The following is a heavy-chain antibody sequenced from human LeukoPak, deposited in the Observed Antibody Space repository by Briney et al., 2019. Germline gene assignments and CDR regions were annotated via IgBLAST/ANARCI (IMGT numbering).Heavy chain of an antibody. CDR2: IYPDDSDT. J-gene: IGHJ4*02. Sequence: GESLKISCKGSGYIFTNYWIAWVRQMPGKGLEWMGIIYPDDSDTRYSPSFQGQVTISADKSISTAYLQWSSLKASDTAMYYCARRSYYDSGGYCYDFWGQGTLVTVSS. V-gene: IGHV5-51*01. CDR1: GYIFTNYW. D-gene: IGHD3-22*01. CDR3: ARRSYYDSGGYCYDF.